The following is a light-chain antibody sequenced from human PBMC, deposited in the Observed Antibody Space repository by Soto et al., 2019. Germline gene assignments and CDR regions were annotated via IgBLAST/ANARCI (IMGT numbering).Light chain of an antibody. V-gene: IGKV3-11*01. CDR1: QTVGTY. Sequence: EIVLTQFPATLSLCPGETATLSCRASQTVGTYLAWYQQKPGQAPRLLISDASNRATGVPTRFSGSGSGTDFTLTISSLEPEDFAVYFCQQRNNWPRITFGQGTRLEIK. J-gene: IGKJ5*01. CDR3: QQRNNWPRIT. CDR2: DAS.